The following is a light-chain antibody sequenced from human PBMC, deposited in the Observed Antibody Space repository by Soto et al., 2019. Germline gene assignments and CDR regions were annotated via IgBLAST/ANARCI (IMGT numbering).Light chain of an antibody. CDR1: SRDIGGYDF. Sequence: QSALTQPPSASGSPGQSVTISWTGTSRDIGGYDFVSWYQQHPGKAPKLLIYDVIKRPSGVPDRFSGSKSGNTASLTVSGLQTDDEADYYCSSYGGSNNLLFGGGTNLTVL. J-gene: IGLJ2*01. V-gene: IGLV2-8*01. CDR2: DVI. CDR3: SSYGGSNNLL.